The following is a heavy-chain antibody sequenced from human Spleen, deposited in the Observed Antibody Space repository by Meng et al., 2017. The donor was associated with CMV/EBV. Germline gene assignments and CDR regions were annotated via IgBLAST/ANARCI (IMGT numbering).Heavy chain of an antibody. CDR2: SSNSGNT. CDR1: GDSINTGDYY. CDR3: GRVGYLGDYVDD. Sequence: LRLSCTVSGDSINTGDYYWNWIRQPPGKGLEWIGYSSNSGNTYYNPSLRSRLTISVDTSKNQFSLKLLSMTAADAAVYYCGRVGYLGDYVDDWGRGTLVTVSS. J-gene: IGHJ4*02. V-gene: IGHV4-30-4*08. D-gene: IGHD3-16*01.